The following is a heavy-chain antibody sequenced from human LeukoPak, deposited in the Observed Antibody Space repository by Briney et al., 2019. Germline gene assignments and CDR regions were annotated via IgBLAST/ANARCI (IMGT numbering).Heavy chain of an antibody. CDR1: GYTFINYG. CDR3: ARVTITMIVVADY. D-gene: IGHD3-22*01. J-gene: IGHJ4*02. V-gene: IGHV1-18*01. CDR2: ISGYNGNT. Sequence: GASVKVSCKASGYTFINYGISWVRQAPGQRLEWMGWISGYNGNTNYAQKLQGRVTMTTDTSRSTAYMELRSLRSDDTAVYYCARVTITMIVVADYWGQGTLVTVSS.